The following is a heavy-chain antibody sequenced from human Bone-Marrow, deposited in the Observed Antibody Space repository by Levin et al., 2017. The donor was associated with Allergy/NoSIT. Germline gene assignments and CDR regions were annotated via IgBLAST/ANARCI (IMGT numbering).Heavy chain of an antibody. CDR2: IKSKTDGGTT. CDR1: GFTFSNAW. Sequence: PGGSLRLSCAASGFTFSNAWMSWVRQAPGKGLEWVGRIKSKTDGGTTDYAAPVKGRFTISRDDSKNTLYLQMNSLKTEDTAVYYCTTEDHGDYVGAFDIWGQGTMVTVSS. D-gene: IGHD4-17*01. V-gene: IGHV3-15*01. J-gene: IGHJ3*02. CDR3: TTEDHGDYVGAFDI.